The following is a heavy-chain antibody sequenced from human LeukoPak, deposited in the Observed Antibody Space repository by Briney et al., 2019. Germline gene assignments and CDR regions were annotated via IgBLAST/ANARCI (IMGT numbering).Heavy chain of an antibody. V-gene: IGHV4-59*01. Sequence: PSETLSLTCTVSGGSISSYYLSWFRQPPGKGLEWIGYIYYSGSTNYNPSPKSRVPTSVAPSKNQFSLKLSSVTAADTAVYYCARVLYYYDSSGYYPTPGAFDIWGQGTMVTVSS. J-gene: IGHJ3*02. CDR3: ARVLYYYDSSGYYPTPGAFDI. CDR1: GGSISSYY. D-gene: IGHD3-22*01. CDR2: IYYSGST.